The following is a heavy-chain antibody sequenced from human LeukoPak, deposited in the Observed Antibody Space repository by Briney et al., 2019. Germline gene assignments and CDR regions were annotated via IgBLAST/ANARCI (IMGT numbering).Heavy chain of an antibody. Sequence: GASVKVSCKASGYTFTSYYMHWVRQAPGQGLEWMGIINPSGGSTSYAQKFQGRVTITRDTSASTAYMELSSLRSEDTAVYYCARDRAIAAADLTWFDPWGQGTLVTVSS. V-gene: IGHV1-46*01. D-gene: IGHD6-13*01. J-gene: IGHJ5*02. CDR2: INPSGGST. CDR1: GYTFTSYY. CDR3: ARDRAIAAADLTWFDP.